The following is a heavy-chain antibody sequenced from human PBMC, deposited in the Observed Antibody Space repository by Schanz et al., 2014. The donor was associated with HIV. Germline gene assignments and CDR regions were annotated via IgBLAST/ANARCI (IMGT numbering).Heavy chain of an antibody. D-gene: IGHD2-21*02. V-gene: IGHV3-74*02. J-gene: IGHJ4*02. Sequence: EVQLVESGGGLVQPGGSLRLSCVASGVTFSNYWMTWVRHVSGKGLEWVSRINIDGSSTSYADSVKGRFTISRDNAKNTLYLQMNSLRAEDTAVYYCARGLVTWGQGALVTVSS. CDR1: GVTFSNYW. CDR3: ARGLVT. CDR2: INIDGSST.